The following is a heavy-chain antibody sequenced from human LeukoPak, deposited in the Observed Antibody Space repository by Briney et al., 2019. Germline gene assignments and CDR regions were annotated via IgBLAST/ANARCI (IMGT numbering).Heavy chain of an antibody. CDR2: INPNSCGT. CDR3: ASESPGAEQLVQDAFDI. J-gene: IGHJ3*02. CDR1: GYTFTGYY. Sequence: ASVKVSCKASGYTFTGYYMHWVRQAPGQGLEWMGRINPNSCGTNYAQKFQGRVTMTRDTSISPAYMELSRLRSDDTAVYYCASESPGAEQLVQDAFDIWGQGTMVTVSS. D-gene: IGHD6-13*01. V-gene: IGHV1-2*06.